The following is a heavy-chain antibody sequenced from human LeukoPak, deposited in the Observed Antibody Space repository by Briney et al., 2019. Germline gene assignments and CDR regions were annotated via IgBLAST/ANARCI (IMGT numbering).Heavy chain of an antibody. D-gene: IGHD3-22*01. Sequence: SETLSLTCAVSGGSISSGGYSWSWIRQPPGKGLEWIGYIYYSGSTYYNPSLKSRVTISVDTSKNQFSLKLSSVTAADTAVYYCARDWSYYDSSGYYPPQVVRAFDIWGQGTMVTVSS. CDR1: GGSISSGGYS. V-gene: IGHV4-30-4*07. J-gene: IGHJ3*02. CDR2: IYYSGST. CDR3: ARDWSYYDSSGYYPPQVVRAFDI.